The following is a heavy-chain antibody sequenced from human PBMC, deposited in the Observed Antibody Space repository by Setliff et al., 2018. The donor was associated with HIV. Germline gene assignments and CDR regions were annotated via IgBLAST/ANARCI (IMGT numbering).Heavy chain of an antibody. V-gene: IGHV3-15*01. Sequence: PGGSLRLSCAASGFAFSNAWMSWVRQAPGKGLEWVGRIKSKTDGGTTDYAAPVKGRFSISRDDSKNTVYLQMNSLKNEDTAVYYCTADLGIEVAGALDNWGQGTLVTVSS. D-gene: IGHD6-19*01. CDR1: GFAFSNAW. CDR3: TADLGIEVAGALDN. CDR2: IKSKTDGGTT. J-gene: IGHJ4*02.